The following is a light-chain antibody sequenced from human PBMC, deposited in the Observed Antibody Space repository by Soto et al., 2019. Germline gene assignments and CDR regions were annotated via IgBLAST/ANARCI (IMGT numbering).Light chain of an antibody. V-gene: IGKV1-6*01. CDR1: QGIRND. J-gene: IGKJ2*01. CDR3: LQHYNFPYT. CDR2: AAS. Sequence: AIQMTQSPSSLSASVGDRVTITCRASQGIRNDLGWYQQRPGKAPKLLIYAASSLQSGVPSRFSGGGSGTDFTLTISSLQPEGFASYYCLQHYNFPYTFGQGTKLEIK.